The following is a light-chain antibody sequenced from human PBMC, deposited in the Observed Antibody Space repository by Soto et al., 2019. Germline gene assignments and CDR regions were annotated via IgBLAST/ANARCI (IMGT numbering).Light chain of an antibody. CDR2: HAS. CDR3: QQYVGSPGT. Sequence: EIVLTQSPGTLSLSPGERATLSCRASQSVSSNFVAWYQQKPGQAPRLLIYHASNRVTGTPDRFTGTGSGTDFTLTISSLEPEDFAVYHCQQYVGSPGTFGQGTEVEIK. CDR1: QSVSSNF. V-gene: IGKV3-20*01. J-gene: IGKJ1*01.